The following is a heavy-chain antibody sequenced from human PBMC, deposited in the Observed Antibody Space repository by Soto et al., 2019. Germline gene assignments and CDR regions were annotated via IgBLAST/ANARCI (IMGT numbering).Heavy chain of an antibody. D-gene: IGHD6-6*01. J-gene: IGHJ4*01. CDR2: ITTSGGST. CDR1: GFTFSSYG. V-gene: IGHV3-23*01. CDR3: AKKDVAARPPLD. Sequence: GGSLRLSCAASGFTFSSYGMHWVRQAPGKGLEWVSSITTSGGSTYYADSVRGRFSISRDNSKNTLFLQMNSLRAEDTAIYYCAKKDVAARPPLDWGHGTLVTVSS.